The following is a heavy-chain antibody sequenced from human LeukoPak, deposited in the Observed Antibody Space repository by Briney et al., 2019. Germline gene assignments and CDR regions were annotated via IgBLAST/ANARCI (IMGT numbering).Heavy chain of an antibody. CDR2: IYYSGNT. D-gene: IGHD2-15*01. CDR1: GGYISSYS. V-gene: IGHV4-59*01. CDR3: ARGKLGYCSGGSCYSGYYYYYYMDV. Sequence: SETLSLTCTVSGGYISSYSWSWIRQPPGKGLEWIGYIYYSGNTNYNPSLKSRVTISVDTSKNQFSLDLSSVAAADTAVYYCARGKLGYCSGGSCYSGYYYYYYMDVWGKGTTVTASS. J-gene: IGHJ6*03.